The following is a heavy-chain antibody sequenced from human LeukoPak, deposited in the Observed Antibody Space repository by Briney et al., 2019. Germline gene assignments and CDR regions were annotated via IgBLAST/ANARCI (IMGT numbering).Heavy chain of an antibody. V-gene: IGHV1-69*02. CDR3: ARGATVTTGGLFDY. CDR2: IIPILGIA. CDR1: GGTFSSYT. Sequence: SVKVSCKASGGTFSSYTISRVRQAPGQGLEWMGRIIPILGIANYAQKFQGRVTITADKSTSTAYMELSSLRSEDTAVYYCARGATVTTGGLFDYWGQGTLVTVSS. J-gene: IGHJ4*02. D-gene: IGHD4-17*01.